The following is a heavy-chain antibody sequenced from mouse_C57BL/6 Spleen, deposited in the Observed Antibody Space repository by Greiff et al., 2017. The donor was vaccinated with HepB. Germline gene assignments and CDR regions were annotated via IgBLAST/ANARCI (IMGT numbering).Heavy chain of an antibody. J-gene: IGHJ4*01. V-gene: IGHV2-9-1*01. CDR1: GFSLTSYA. Sequence: VKRVESGPGLVAPSQSLSITCTVSGFSLTSYAISWVRQPPGKGLEWLGVIWTGGGTNYNSALKSRLSISKDNSKSQVFLKMNSLQTDDTARYYCARNRNLYYSNFGYAMDYWGQGTSVTVSS. D-gene: IGHD2-5*01. CDR3: ARNRNLYYSNFGYAMDY. CDR2: IWTGGGT.